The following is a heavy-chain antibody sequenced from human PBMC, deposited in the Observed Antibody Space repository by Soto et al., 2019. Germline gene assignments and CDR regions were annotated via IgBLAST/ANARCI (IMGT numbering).Heavy chain of an antibody. CDR1: GFTFSSYG. J-gene: IGHJ2*01. Sequence: QVQLVESGGGVVQPGRSLRLSCAASGFTFSSYGMHWVRQAPGKGLEWVAVISYDGSNKYYADSVKGRFTISRDNSKNTLYLQMNSLRAEDTAVYYCATGVVVAATGGWYFDLWGRGTLVTVSS. CDR2: ISYDGSNK. D-gene: IGHD2-15*01. CDR3: ATGVVVAATGGWYFDL. V-gene: IGHV3-30*03.